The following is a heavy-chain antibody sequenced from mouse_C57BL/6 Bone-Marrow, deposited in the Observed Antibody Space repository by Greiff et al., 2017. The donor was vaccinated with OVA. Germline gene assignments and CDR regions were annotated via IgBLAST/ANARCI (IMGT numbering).Heavy chain of an antibody. CDR2: INPGSGGT. D-gene: IGHD2-2*01. V-gene: IGHV1-54*01. CDR1: GYAFTNYL. J-gene: IGHJ4*01. Sequence: QVQLQQSGAELVRPGTSVKVSCKASGYAFTNYLIEWVKQRPGQGLEWIGVINPGSGGTNYNEKFKGKATLTADKSSSTAYMQLSSLTSEDSAVYFCARRGYGGDYWGQGTSVTVSS. CDR3: ARRGYGGDY.